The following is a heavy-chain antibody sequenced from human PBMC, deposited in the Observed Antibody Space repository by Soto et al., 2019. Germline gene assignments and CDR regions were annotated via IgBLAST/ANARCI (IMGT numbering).Heavy chain of an antibody. Sequence: SETLSLTCTVSGGSISSYYWSWIRQPPGKGQEWIGYIYYSGSTNYNPSLKSRVTISVDTSKNQFSLKLSSVTAVDTAVYYCARGSDYVGWFDPWGQGTLVTVSS. CDR1: GGSISSYY. CDR2: IYYSGST. J-gene: IGHJ5*02. CDR3: ARGSDYVGWFDP. V-gene: IGHV4-59*01. D-gene: IGHD4-17*01.